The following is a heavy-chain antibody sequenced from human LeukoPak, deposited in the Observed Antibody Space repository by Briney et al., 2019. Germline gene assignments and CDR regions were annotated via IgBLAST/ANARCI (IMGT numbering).Heavy chain of an antibody. CDR2: INHSGST. D-gene: IGHD2-2*01. Sequence: PSETLSPTCAVYGGSFSGYYWSWIRQPPGKGLGWIGEINHSGSTNYNPSLKSRVTISVDTSKNQFSLKLSSVTAADTAVYYCARTDQRGRPFDYWGQGTLVTVSS. CDR1: GGSFSGYY. V-gene: IGHV4-34*01. J-gene: IGHJ4*02. CDR3: ARTDQRGRPFDY.